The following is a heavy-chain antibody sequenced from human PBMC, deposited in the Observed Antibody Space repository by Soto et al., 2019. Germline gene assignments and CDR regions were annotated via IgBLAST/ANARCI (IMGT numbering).Heavy chain of an antibody. Sequence: ASVKVSCKVSGHTLTEFSMHWVRQAPGKGLEWMGWINPNSGGTNYAQKFQGWVTMTRDTSISTAYMELSRLRSDDTAVYYCARSYTVTSPYDYWGQGTLVTVSS. CDR2: INPNSGGT. V-gene: IGHV1-2*04. CDR3: ARSYTVTSPYDY. J-gene: IGHJ4*02. D-gene: IGHD4-4*01. CDR1: GHTLTEFS.